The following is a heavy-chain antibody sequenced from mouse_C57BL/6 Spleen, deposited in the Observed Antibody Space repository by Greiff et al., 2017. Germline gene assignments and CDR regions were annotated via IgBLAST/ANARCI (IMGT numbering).Heavy chain of an antibody. CDR1: GYAFTSYL. D-gene: IGHD1-1*01. V-gene: IGHV1-54*01. J-gene: IGHJ2*01. CDR3: ARKCITLYYFDY. Sequence: QVQLQQSGAELVRPGPSVKVSCKASGYAFTSYLIEWVQQRPGQGLEWIGVINPGGGGTNYHEKFKGKATLTADKSSSTAYLQLSSLTSKSSPVYFCARKCITLYYFDYWGQGTTLTVSS. CDR2: INPGGGGT.